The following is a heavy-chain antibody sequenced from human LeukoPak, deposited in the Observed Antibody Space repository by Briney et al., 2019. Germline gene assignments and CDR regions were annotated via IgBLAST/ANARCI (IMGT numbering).Heavy chain of an antibody. D-gene: IGHD2-21*01. J-gene: IGHJ4*02. CDR1: GGSISSYY. CDR3: AKGDGDY. V-gene: IGHV4-59*01. Sequence: SETLSLTCTVSGGSISSYYWSWIRQPPGKGLEWIGYMYDSGNTNYNPSLKSRVTISVDTSKNQVSLKVRSVTAADTAAYYCAKGDGDYWGEGTLVTVSS. CDR2: MYDSGNT.